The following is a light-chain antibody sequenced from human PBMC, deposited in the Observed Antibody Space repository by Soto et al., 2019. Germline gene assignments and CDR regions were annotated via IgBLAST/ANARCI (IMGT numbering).Light chain of an antibody. J-gene: IGLJ1*01. V-gene: IGLV2-14*01. CDR3: ISYTSSSTPCV. Sequence: QSALTQPASVSGSPGQSITISCTGTSSDVGGYNYVSWYQQHPVKAPKLMIYDVSNRPSGVSNRFSGSKSGNTASLTISGLQAEDEADYYCISYTSSSTPCVFRTGTKVTVL. CDR2: DVS. CDR1: SSDVGGYNY.